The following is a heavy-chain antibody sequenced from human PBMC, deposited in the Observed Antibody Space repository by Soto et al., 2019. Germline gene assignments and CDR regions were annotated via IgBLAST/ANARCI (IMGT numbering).Heavy chain of an antibody. Sequence: SETLSLTCNVSGGSISSYYWSWIRQPPGKGLEWIGYIYYSGSTNYNPSLKSRVTISVDTSKNQFSLKLSSVTAADTAVYYCARQESRYSSGWLYYFDYWGQGTLVTVSS. CDR2: IYYSGST. V-gene: IGHV4-59*08. CDR1: GGSISSYY. J-gene: IGHJ4*02. D-gene: IGHD6-19*01. CDR3: ARQESRYSSGWLYYFDY.